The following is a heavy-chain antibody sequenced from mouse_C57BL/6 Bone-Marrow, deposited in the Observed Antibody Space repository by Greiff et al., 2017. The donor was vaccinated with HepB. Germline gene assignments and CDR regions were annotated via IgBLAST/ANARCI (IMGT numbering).Heavy chain of an antibody. CDR1: GFNFKDDY. J-gene: IGHJ1*03. CDR3: TTGYVSSYCYFDF. CDR2: IDPENGDT. D-gene: IGHD1-1*01. Sequence: EVQLQQSGAELVRPGASVKLSCTASGFNFKDDYMHWVKQRPEQGLEWIGWIDPENGDTEYASKFQGKATITADTSSNTAYLQPSSLTSKDTAVYYFTTGYVSSYCYFDFGGTGTAVTVSA. V-gene: IGHV14-4*01.